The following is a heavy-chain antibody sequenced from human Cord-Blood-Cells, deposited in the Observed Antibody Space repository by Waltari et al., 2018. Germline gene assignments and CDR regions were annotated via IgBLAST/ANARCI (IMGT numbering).Heavy chain of an antibody. CDR2: MNPNSGNT. D-gene: IGHD3-22*01. J-gene: IGHJ4*02. Sequence: QVQLVQSGAEVKKPGASVKVSCQASGSTFTRYDINWVRPAPGQGLEWMGWMNPNSGNTGYAQKFQGRVTITRNTSISTAYMELSSLRSEDTAVYYCARLMRDSSRGHYFDYWGQGTLVTVSS. CDR3: ARLMRDSSRGHYFDY. V-gene: IGHV1-8*03. CDR1: GSTFTRYD.